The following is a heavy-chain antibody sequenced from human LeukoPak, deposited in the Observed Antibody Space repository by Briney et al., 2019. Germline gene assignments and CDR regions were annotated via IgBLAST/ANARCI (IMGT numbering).Heavy chain of an antibody. J-gene: IGHJ4*02. CDR1: GFTFSSYA. Sequence: PGGSLRLSSAASGFTFSSYAMSWVRQAPGKGLEWVSAISGSGGSTYYADSVKGRFTISRDNSKNTLYLQMNSLRAEDTAVYYCAKFQIAARPVSPLDYWGQGTLVTVSS. CDR3: AKFQIAARPVSPLDY. V-gene: IGHV3-23*01. D-gene: IGHD6-6*01. CDR2: ISGSGGST.